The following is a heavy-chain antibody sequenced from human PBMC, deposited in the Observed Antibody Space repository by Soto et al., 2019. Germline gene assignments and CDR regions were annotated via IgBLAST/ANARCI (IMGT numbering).Heavy chain of an antibody. J-gene: IGHJ4*02. D-gene: IGHD5-18*01. Sequence: GGSLRLSCAASGFTFSSYAMHWVRKAPSKGLEWVAVISYDGSNKYYADSVKSRFTISRDNSKNTLYLQMNSLRAEDTAVYYCARDRRYIRDTAMDIDYWGQGTLVTVSS. CDR3: ARDRRYIRDTAMDIDY. V-gene: IGHV3-30-3*01. CDR1: GFTFSSYA. CDR2: ISYDGSNK.